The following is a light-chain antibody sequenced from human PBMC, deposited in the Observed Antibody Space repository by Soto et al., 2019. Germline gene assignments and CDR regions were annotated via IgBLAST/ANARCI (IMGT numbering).Light chain of an antibody. CDR1: SGHSNYA. CDR2: LNSDGSH. CDR3: QTWGTGLWV. Sequence: QPVLTQSPSASASLGASVKLTCTLSSGHSNYAIAWHQQQPEKGPRYLMKLNSDGSHSKGDGITDRFSSSSSGAERYLTISSLQSEDEADYYCQTWGTGLWVFGGGTKLTVL. V-gene: IGLV4-69*01. J-gene: IGLJ3*02.